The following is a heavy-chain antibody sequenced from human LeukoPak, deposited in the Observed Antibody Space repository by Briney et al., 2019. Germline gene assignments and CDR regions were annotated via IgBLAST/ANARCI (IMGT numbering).Heavy chain of an antibody. CDR1: GGSISSYY. V-gene: IGHV4-4*07. CDR2: IYTSGST. J-gene: IGHJ5*02. CDR3: ASSSPPNWFDP. Sequence: PSETLSLTCTVSGGSISSYYWSWIRQPAGKGLEWIGRIYTSGSTNYNPSLKSRVTISVDTSKNQFSLKLSSVTAADTAVYYCASSSPPNWFDPWGQGTLVTVSS.